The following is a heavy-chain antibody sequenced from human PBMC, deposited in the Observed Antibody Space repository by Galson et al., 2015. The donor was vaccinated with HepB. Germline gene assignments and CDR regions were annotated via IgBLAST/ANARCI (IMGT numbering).Heavy chain of an antibody. CDR1: GGTFSSYA. J-gene: IGHJ2*01. Sequence: SGGTFSSYAISWVRQAPGQGLEWMGGIIPIFGTANYARKFQGRVTITADKSTSTAYMELSSLRSEDTAVYYCARYGVLPSWYGCYFDLWGRGTLVTVSS. V-gene: IGHV1-69*06. CDR3: ARYGVLPSWYGCYFDL. CDR2: IIPIFGTA. D-gene: IGHD6-13*01.